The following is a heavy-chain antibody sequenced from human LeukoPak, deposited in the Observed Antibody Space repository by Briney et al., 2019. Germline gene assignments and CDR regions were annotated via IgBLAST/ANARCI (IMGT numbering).Heavy chain of an antibody. D-gene: IGHD6-19*01. CDR1: GYTFTSYD. CDR2: MNPNSGNT. J-gene: IGHJ4*02. V-gene: IGHV1-8*03. Sequence: ASVKVSCKASGYTFTSYDINWVRQATGQGLEWMGWMNPNSGNTGYAQKFQGRVTITRNTSISTAYMELSRLRSDDTAVYYCARVSYSSSTLDYWGQGTLVTVSS. CDR3: ARVSYSSSTLDY.